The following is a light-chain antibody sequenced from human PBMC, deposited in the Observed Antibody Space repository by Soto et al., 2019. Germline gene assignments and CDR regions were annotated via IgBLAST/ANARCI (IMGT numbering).Light chain of an antibody. J-gene: IGKJ4*01. CDR2: DAS. CDR3: HQNDNLLALT. V-gene: IGKV1-33*01. CDR1: QGISNY. Sequence: DIQMTQSPSSLSSSVVDRVTVTCRASQGISNYLNWYQQKPWKAPKLLIYDASNLETGVPSRFSGSGSGTYFTFTISSLQPEDIATYFCHQNDNLLALTFGGGTKVDIK.